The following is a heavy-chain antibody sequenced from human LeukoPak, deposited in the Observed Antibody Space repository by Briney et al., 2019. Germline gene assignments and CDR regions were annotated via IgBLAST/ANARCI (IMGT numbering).Heavy chain of an antibody. J-gene: IGHJ5*02. CDR1: GYTFTSYG. CDR2: ISAYNGNT. D-gene: IGHD2-2*01. Sequence: ASVKVSCKASGYTFTSYGISWVRQAPGQGLEWMGWISAYNGNTNYAQKLQGRVTMTTDTSTSTAYMELGSLRSDDTAVYYCARGAPGYQLLDHNWFDPWGQGTLATVSS. V-gene: IGHV1-18*01. CDR3: ARGAPGYQLLDHNWFDP.